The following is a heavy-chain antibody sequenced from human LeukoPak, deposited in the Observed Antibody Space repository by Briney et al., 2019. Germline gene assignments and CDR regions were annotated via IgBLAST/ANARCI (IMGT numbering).Heavy chain of an antibody. D-gene: IGHD3-22*01. V-gene: IGHV3-7*01. CDR3: AREYFYNSSGYRALRY. CDR2: IKEDGSEK. Sequence: GGSLRHSCAASGFTFSDFWMTWVGPAAGKGLEGVANIKEDGSEKYYVDSVKGRFIISRDNAKNSLYLQMNSLRAEDTAVYYCAREYFYNSSGYRALRYWGQGTLVTVSS. CDR1: GFTFSDFW. J-gene: IGHJ4*02.